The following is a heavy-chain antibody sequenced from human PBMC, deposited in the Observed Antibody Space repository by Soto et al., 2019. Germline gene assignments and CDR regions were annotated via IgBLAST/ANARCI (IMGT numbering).Heavy chain of an antibody. J-gene: IGHJ4*02. CDR2: ISSSSSTI. Sequence: GGSLRLSCAASGFTFSSYSMNWVRQAPGKGLEWVSYISSSSSTIYYADSVKGRFTISRDNAKNSLYLQMNSLRAEDTAVYYCAREYGFWSGYYTGEDYWGQGTLVTVSS. V-gene: IGHV3-48*01. D-gene: IGHD3-3*01. CDR3: AREYGFWSGYYTGEDY. CDR1: GFTFSSYS.